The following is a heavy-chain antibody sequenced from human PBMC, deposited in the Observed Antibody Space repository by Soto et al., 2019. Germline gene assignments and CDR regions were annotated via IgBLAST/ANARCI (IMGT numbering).Heavy chain of an antibody. Sequence: GSLGPFFNAPGFTLFPFAMTLGPPAPGKGLEWVSSITDTGVSTYYADSVKGRFTISRDNSKNTLYLQMNSLRTDDSAVYYCAKDTPVVMFLFDSWGRGTLVTVSS. CDR1: GFTLFPFA. J-gene: IGHJ4*02. CDR2: ITDTGVST. D-gene: IGHD2-15*01. CDR3: AKDTPVVMFLFDS. V-gene: IGHV3-23*01.